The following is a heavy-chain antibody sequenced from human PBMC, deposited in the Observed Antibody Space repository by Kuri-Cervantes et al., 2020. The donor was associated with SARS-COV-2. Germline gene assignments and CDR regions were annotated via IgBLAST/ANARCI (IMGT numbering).Heavy chain of an antibody. D-gene: IGHD6-19*01. V-gene: IGHV3-23*01. CDR2: ITGSGDGT. Sequence: GESLKISCAASGFTFSTYAVSWVRQAPGKGLEWVSLITGSGDGTDYADSVKGRFTISRDNSENTLYLQMNSLRAEDTAVYYCAKTNLYSSGCDYWGQGILVTVSS. CDR3: AKTNLYSSGCDY. J-gene: IGHJ4*02. CDR1: GFTFSTYA.